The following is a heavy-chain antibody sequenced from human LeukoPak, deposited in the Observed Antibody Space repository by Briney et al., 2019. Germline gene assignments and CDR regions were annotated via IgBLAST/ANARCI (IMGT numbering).Heavy chain of an antibody. CDR3: AWEIDYYDSSGSVNWFDP. CDR1: GGTFSSYA. D-gene: IGHD3-22*01. V-gene: IGHV1-69*05. Sequence: SVKVSCKASGGTFSSYAISWVRQAPGQGLEWMGGIIPIFGTANYAQKFQGRVTITTDESTSTAYMELSSLRSEDTAVYYCAWEIDYYDSSGSVNWFDPWGQGTLVTVSS. CDR2: IIPIFGTA. J-gene: IGHJ5*02.